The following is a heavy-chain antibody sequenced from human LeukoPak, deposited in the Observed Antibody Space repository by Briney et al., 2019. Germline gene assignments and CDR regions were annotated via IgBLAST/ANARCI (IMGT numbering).Heavy chain of an antibody. CDR2: ISYDGSNK. V-gene: IGHV3-30-3*01. CDR1: GFTFSSYA. CDR3: ARDKHYYGDYPFDY. D-gene: IGHD4-17*01. Sequence: PGGSLRLSCAASGFTFSSYAMHWVRQAPGKGLEWVAVISYDGSNKYYADSVKGRFTISRDNSKNTLYLQMSSLRAEDTAVYYCARDKHYYGDYPFDYWGQGTPVTVSS. J-gene: IGHJ4*02.